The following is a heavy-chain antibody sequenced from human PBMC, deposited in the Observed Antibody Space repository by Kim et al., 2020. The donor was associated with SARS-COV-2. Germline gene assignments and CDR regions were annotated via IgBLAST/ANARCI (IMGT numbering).Heavy chain of an antibody. J-gene: IGHJ6*03. D-gene: IGHD2-2*01. CDR3: AKNLVVVHYMDV. CDR1: GFTFSSYA. Sequence: GGSLRLSCAASGFTFSSYAMSWVRQAPGKGLEWVSAISGSGGSTYYADSVKGRSTISRDNSKNTLYLQMNSLRAEDTAVYYCAKNLVVVHYMDVWGKGTTVTVSS. CDR2: ISGSGGST. V-gene: IGHV3-23*01.